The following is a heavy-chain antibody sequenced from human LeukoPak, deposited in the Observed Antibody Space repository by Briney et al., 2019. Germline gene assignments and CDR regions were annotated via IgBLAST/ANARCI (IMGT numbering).Heavy chain of an antibody. V-gene: IGHV4-39*01. J-gene: IGHJ6*03. CDR3: ARHSGGYYHYMDV. Sequence: SETLSLTCTVSGGSISSSSYYWGWIRQPPGKGLEWIGNIYYSGSTYYNPSLESRVTMSLDTSKNQFSLKLSSVTAADTAVYYCARHSGGYYHYMDVWGKGTTVTISS. CDR2: IYYSGST. D-gene: IGHD1-1*01. CDR1: GGSISSSSYY.